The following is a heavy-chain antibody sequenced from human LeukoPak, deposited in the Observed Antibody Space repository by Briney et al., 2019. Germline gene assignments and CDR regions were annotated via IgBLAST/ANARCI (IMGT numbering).Heavy chain of an antibody. D-gene: IGHD3-3*01. CDR3: AKDLLRGITIFGVVTSDAFDI. Sequence: GGSLRLSCAASGFTFSSYGMHWVRQAPGKGLEWVAFIRYDGSNKYYADSVKGRFTISRDNSKNTLYLQMNSLRAEDTAVYYCAKDLLRGITIFGVVTSDAFDIWGQGTMVTVSS. J-gene: IGHJ3*02. CDR2: IRYDGSNK. CDR1: GFTFSSYG. V-gene: IGHV3-30*02.